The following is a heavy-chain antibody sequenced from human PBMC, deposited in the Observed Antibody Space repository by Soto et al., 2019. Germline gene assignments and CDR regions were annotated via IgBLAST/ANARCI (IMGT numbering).Heavy chain of an antibody. CDR2: ISSSSTYI. V-gene: IGHV3-21*01. J-gene: IGHJ3*02. CDR3: ARDGYYDSSGYLRPDAFDI. Sequence: EVQLVESGGGLVKPGGSLRLSCAASGFTFSSYSMNWVRQAPGKGLDWVSSISSSSTYIYYADSVKGRFTISRDNAKNSLYLPMNSLRAEDTAVYYCARDGYYDSSGYLRPDAFDIWGQGTMVTVSS. CDR1: GFTFSSYS. D-gene: IGHD3-22*01.